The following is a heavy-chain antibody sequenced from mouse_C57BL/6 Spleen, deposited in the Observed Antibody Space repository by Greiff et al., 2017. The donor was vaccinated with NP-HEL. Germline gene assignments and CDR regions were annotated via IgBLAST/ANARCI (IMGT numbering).Heavy chain of an antibody. Sequence: VQLQQSGAELVKPGASVKLSCTASGFNIKDYYMHWVKQRTEQGLEWIGRIDPEDGETKYAPKFQGKATITADTSSNTAYLQLSSLTSEDTAVYYCAVGSYGSSYKGHLFDYWGEGTTLTVSS. V-gene: IGHV14-2*01. D-gene: IGHD1-1*01. CDR3: AVGSYGSSYKGHLFDY. CDR2: IDPEDGET. CDR1: GFNIKDYY. J-gene: IGHJ2*01.